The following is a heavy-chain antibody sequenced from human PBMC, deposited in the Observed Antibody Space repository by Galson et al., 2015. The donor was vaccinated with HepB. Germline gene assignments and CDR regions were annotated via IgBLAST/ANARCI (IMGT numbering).Heavy chain of an antibody. V-gene: IGHV7-4-1*02. J-gene: IGHJ4*02. CDR1: GYAFTRHA. CDR2: INTNTGNP. CDR3: ARAEGSGYYYVDY. Sequence: VSCKASGYAFTRHAINWVRQAPGEGLEWMGWINTNTGNPKYAQGFIGRFVFSLDTSLTTAYLQISNIKAEDTAVYYCARAEGSGYYYVDYWGQGTLVTVS. D-gene: IGHD3-22*01.